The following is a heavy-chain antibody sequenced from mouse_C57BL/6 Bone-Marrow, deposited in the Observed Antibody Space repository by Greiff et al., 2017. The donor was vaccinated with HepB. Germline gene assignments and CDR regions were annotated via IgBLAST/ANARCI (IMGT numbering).Heavy chain of an antibody. D-gene: IGHD2-1*01. J-gene: IGHJ3*01. CDR1: GYTFTSYG. CDR3: ASYGNSWFAY. Sequence: VQVVESGAELARPGASVKLSCKASGYTFTSYGISWVKQRTGQGLEWIGEIYPRSGNTYYNEKFKGKATLTADKSSSTAYMELRSLTSEDSAVYFCASYGNSWFAYWGQGTLVTVSA. V-gene: IGHV1-81*01. CDR2: IYPRSGNT.